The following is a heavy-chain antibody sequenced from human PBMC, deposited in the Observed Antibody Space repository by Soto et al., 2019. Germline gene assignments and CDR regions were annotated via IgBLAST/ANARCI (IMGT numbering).Heavy chain of an antibody. CDR1: GFTFSSYA. CDR3: ATGRGVNFYYGMDV. CDR2: ISGSGGST. J-gene: IGHJ6*02. V-gene: IGHV3-23*01. D-gene: IGHD3-10*01. Sequence: EVQLLESGGGLVQPGGSLRLSCAASGFTFSSYAMSWVRQAPGKGLEWVSAISGSGGSTYYADSVKGRFTISRDNSKNQLYLQMTSLRAEDTAVYYCATGRGVNFYYGMDVWGQGTTVTVSS.